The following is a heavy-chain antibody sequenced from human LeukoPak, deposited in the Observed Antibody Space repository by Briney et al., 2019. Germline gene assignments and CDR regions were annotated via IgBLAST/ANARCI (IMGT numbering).Heavy chain of an antibody. CDR1: GGSISSGSYY. V-gene: IGHV4-61*02. Sequence: SETLSLTCTVSGGSISSGSYYWSWLRQPAGKGLEWIGRIYTSGSTNYNPSLKSRVTISVDTSKNQFSLKLSSVTAADTAVYYCAGHVAVYYMDVWGKGTTVTVSS. CDR3: AGHVAVYYMDV. CDR2: IYTSGST. J-gene: IGHJ6*03. D-gene: IGHD2-15*01.